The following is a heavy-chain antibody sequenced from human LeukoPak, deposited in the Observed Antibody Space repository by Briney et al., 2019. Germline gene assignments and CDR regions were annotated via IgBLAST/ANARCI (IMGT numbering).Heavy chain of an antibody. Sequence: GGSLRLSCAASGFTFSSYAMHWVRQAPGKGLEWVAVISYDGSNKYYADSVKGRFTISRDNSKNTLYLQMNSLRAEDTAVYYCARDHMRSCSSTSCHKRGYYGMDVWGQGTTVTVSS. D-gene: IGHD2-2*01. CDR1: GFTFSSYA. CDR2: ISYDGSNK. J-gene: IGHJ6*02. V-gene: IGHV3-30*04. CDR3: ARDHMRSCSSTSCHKRGYYGMDV.